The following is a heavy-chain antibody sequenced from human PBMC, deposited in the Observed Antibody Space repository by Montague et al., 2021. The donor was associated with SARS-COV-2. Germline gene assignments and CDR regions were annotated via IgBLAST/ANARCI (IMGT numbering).Heavy chain of an antibody. CDR2: IYYSGST. J-gene: IGHJ6*02. Sequence: TLSLTCAVYGGSFSSGRYYWSWIRQHPGKGLEWIGYIYYSGSTYYNPSLKSRVTISVDTSKNQFSLKLSSVTAADTAVYYCARGGYYDSSGYSLLYYYYGMDVWGQGTAVTVSS. CDR1: GGSFSSGRYY. CDR3: ARGGYYDSSGYSLLYYYYGMDV. D-gene: IGHD3-22*01. V-gene: IGHV4-31*11.